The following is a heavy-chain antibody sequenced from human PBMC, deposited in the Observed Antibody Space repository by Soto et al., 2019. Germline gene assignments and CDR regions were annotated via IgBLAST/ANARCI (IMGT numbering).Heavy chain of an antibody. V-gene: IGHV4-61*01. CDR1: GGSVSRDINF. D-gene: IGHD4-4*01. Sequence: SETLSLTCTVSGGSVSRDINFWSWIRQPPGKGLEWIGYIYYSGPTRYNPSLESRVTISIDSSKNQVSLNLTSVTAADTAVYYCARGYSHYAHWGRGTLVTVSS. CDR3: ARGYSHYAH. CDR2: IYYSGPT. J-gene: IGHJ4*02.